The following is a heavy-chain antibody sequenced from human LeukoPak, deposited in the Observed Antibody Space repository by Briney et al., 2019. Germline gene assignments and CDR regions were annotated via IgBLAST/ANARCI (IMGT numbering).Heavy chain of an antibody. V-gene: IGHV3-30-3*01. Sequence: PGGSLRLSCAASEFTFSSYAMHWVRQAPGKGLEWVAVISYDGSNKYYADSVKGRFTISRDNSKNTLYLQMNSLSAEDTAVYYCARAQKYSYDAFDIWGQGTMVTVSS. CDR2: ISYDGSNK. CDR3: ARAQKYSYDAFDI. J-gene: IGHJ3*02. D-gene: IGHD4-11*01. CDR1: EFTFSSYA.